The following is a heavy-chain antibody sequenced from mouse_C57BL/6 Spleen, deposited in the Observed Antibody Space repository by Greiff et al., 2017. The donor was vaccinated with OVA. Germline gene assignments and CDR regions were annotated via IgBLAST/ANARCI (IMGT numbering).Heavy chain of an antibody. Sequence: EVQLQQSGAELVRPGASVKLSCTASGFNIKDDYMHWVKQRPEQGLEWIGWIDPENGDTEYASKFQGKATITADTSSNTAYLQLSNLTSEDTAVYYCTPTGLFDYWGQGTTLTVSS. D-gene: IGHD4-1*02. J-gene: IGHJ2*01. CDR1: GFNIKDDY. CDR2: IDPENGDT. V-gene: IGHV14-4*01. CDR3: TPTGLFDY.